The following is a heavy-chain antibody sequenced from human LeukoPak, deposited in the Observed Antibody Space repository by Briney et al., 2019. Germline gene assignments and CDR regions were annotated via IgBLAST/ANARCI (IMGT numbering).Heavy chain of an antibody. CDR3: AKDFVVVPGNVNYFDY. CDR2: ISGSGDNT. Sequence: GGSLRLSCAASGFTVSNDAMSWVRQAPGKGLEWVSAISGSGDNTYYADSVKGRFTVSRDNSKNTLYVQMKSLRAEDTAVYYCAKDFVVVPGNVNYFDYWGQGTLVTVSS. D-gene: IGHD2-21*02. J-gene: IGHJ4*02. V-gene: IGHV3-23*01. CDR1: GFTVSNDA.